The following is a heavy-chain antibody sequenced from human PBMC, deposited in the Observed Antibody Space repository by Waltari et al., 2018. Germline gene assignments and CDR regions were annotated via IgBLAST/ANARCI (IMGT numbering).Heavy chain of an antibody. J-gene: IGHJ5*02. CDR2: IYYTGRT. Sequence: VXLXESGPXLLKLSEXXSLICTVSGGSISGFYWSWVRQPPGKGLDWIGYIYYTGRTNFXPSXKXRXTMSVDXSKNQFSLKLXSVTAAXXAFYYCARGXGXXWEWFDXWXXXTLXTVSS. CDR3: ARGXGXXWEWFDX. CDR1: GGSISGFY. D-gene: IGHD1-26*01. V-gene: IGHV4-59*01.